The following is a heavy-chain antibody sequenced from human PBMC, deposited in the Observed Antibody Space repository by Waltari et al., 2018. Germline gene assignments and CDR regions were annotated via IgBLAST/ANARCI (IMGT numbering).Heavy chain of an antibody. CDR1: GYTFTGYY. V-gene: IGHV1-2*02. Sequence: QVQLVQSGAEVKKPGASVKVSCKASGYTFTGYYMHWVRQAPGQGLEWMGWINPNSGGTNYAQKFQGRVTMTRDTSISTAYMELSRLRSDDTAVYYCARTYDYVWGSPPYYFDYWGQGTLVTVSS. D-gene: IGHD3-16*01. CDR2: INPNSGGT. J-gene: IGHJ4*02. CDR3: ARTYDYVWGSPPYYFDY.